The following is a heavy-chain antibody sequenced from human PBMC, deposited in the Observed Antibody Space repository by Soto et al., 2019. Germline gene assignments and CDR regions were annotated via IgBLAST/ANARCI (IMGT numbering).Heavy chain of an antibody. V-gene: IGHV1-3*01. J-gene: IGHJ6*02. Sequence: ASVKVSCKASGYTFTSYAMHWVRQAPGQRLEWMGWINAGNGNTKYSQKFQGRVTMTRNTSISTAYMELSSLRSEDTAVYYCAALSPDRGTYYDRGWIESWGDYYYYGMDVWGQGTTVTVSS. D-gene: IGHD3-3*01. CDR1: GYTFTSYA. CDR2: INAGNGNT. CDR3: AALSPDRGTYYDRGWIESWGDYYYYGMDV.